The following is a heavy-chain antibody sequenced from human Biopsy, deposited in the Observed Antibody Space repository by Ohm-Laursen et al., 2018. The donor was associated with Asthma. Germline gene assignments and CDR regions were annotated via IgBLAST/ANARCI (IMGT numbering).Heavy chain of an antibody. V-gene: IGHV3-33*08. CDR3: ATDRFAWYSTSWYRGFWFDP. D-gene: IGHD6-13*01. CDR1: GFTFSSFG. CDR2: IWFDGSNK. Sequence: SLRLSCAASGFTFSSFGMHWVRQAPGKGLEWVAVIWFDGSNKYYVDSVRGRFTISRDNSKNTLYLQMNSLRAEDTAVYYCATDRFAWYSTSWYRGFWFDPWGQGTLVTVSS. J-gene: IGHJ5*02.